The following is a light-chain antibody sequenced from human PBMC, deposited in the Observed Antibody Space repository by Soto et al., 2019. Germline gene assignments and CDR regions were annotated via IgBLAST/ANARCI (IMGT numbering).Light chain of an antibody. Sequence: QSVLTQPASVSGSPGQSITISCTGTSSDVGSYNLVSWYQQHPGKAPKLMIYEGSKRPSGVSNRFSGSKSGNTASLTISGLQAEDEADYYCCSYAGSSPGVFGGGTKLTV. CDR3: CSYAGSSPGV. V-gene: IGLV2-23*01. CDR2: EGS. J-gene: IGLJ2*01. CDR1: SSDVGSYNL.